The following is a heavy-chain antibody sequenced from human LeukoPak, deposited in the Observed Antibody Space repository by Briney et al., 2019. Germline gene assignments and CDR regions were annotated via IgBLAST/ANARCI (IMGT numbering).Heavy chain of an antibody. J-gene: IGHJ4*02. CDR1: GFIFRTYG. V-gene: IGHV3-30*02. CDR3: AKDSFPTPIHY. Sequence: GGSLRLSCAASGFIFRTYGMHWVRQAPGKGLEWVAYIQYDGSNKQYADSVKGRFTISRDNSKNTLYLQMNSLRAEDTAVYYCAKDSFPTPIHYWGQGTLVTVSS. CDR2: IQYDGSNK. D-gene: IGHD3-3*01.